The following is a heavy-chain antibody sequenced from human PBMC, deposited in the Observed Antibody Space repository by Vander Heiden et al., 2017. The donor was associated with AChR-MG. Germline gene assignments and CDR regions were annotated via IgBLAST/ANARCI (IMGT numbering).Heavy chain of an antibody. Sequence: EVQLLESGGGLVQPGGSLRLSCAASGFTFSSYAMSWVRQARGKGLEWVSAISGSGGSTYYADSVKGRFTISRDNSKNTLYLQMNSLRAEDTAVYYCAKDSLDCGGDCYDVFDYWGQGTLVTVSS. D-gene: IGHD2-21*01. J-gene: IGHJ4*02. CDR1: GFTFSSYA. V-gene: IGHV3-23*01. CDR3: AKDSLDCGGDCYDVFDY. CDR2: ISGSGGST.